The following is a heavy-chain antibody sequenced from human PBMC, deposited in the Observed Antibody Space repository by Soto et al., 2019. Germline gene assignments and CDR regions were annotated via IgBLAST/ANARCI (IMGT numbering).Heavy chain of an antibody. Sequence: VQLVQSRGEVKKPGASVNVSCKTSGYSFTTYGISWVRQAPGQGLEWMGWSSGYNGNTNYAQNLQGRVTMTTDTSTSKAYMELRSLRSDDTAVYYCAREGPAPYYYYGMDVWGQGSTVTVSS. CDR3: AREGPAPYYYYGMDV. CDR2: SSGYNGNT. J-gene: IGHJ6*02. CDR1: GYSFTTYG. V-gene: IGHV1-18*01.